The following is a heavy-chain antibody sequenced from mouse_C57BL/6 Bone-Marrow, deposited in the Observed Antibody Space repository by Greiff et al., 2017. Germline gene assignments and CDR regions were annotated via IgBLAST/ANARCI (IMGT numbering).Heavy chain of an antibody. CDR2: INPNNGGT. Sequence: EVQLKQSGPELVKPGASVKIPCKASGYTFTDYNMDWVKQSHGKSLEWIGDINPNNGGTIYNQKFKGKATLTVDKSSSTAYMELRSLTSEDTAVYYCARENYYGSSFDDWGQGTTLTVSS. CDR3: ARENYYGSSFDD. V-gene: IGHV1-18*01. D-gene: IGHD1-1*01. J-gene: IGHJ2*01. CDR1: GYTFTDYN.